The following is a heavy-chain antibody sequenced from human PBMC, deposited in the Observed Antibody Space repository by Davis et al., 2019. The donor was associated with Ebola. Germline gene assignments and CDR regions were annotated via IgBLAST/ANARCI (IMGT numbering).Heavy chain of an antibody. CDR2: ISSSSSYI. D-gene: IGHD6-19*01. Sequence: GESLKISCAASGFTFSNAWMSWVRQAPGKGLEWVSSISSSSSYIYYADSVKGRFTVSRDNSKNTLYLQMNSLRAEDTAIYYCAKSNQWREYFNSWGQGTLVTVSS. CDR1: GFTFSNAW. CDR3: AKSNQWREYFNS. V-gene: IGHV3-21*03. J-gene: IGHJ4*02.